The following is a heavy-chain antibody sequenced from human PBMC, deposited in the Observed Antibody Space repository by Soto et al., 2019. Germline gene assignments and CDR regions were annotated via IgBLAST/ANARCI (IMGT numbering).Heavy chain of an antibody. V-gene: IGHV4-30-4*01. CDR2: IYCSGST. CDR1: GGSISSGDYY. J-gene: IGHJ5*02. Sequence: QVQLQESGPGLVKPSQTLSLTCTVSGGSISSGDYYWSWIRQPPGKGLEWIGYIYCSGSTYYNPSPKSRVTISVDTSKNQFSLKLSSVTAADTAVYYCARGEGDPTWRSSWYKWFDPWGQGTLVTVSS. D-gene: IGHD6-13*01. CDR3: ARGEGDPTWRSSWYKWFDP.